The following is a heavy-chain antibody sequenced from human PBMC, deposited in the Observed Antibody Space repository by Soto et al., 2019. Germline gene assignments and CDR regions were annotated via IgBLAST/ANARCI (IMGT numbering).Heavy chain of an antibody. J-gene: IGHJ6*02. CDR3: ARGQLVWYGDLTPYHRDMDV. CDR2: ISHDGGT. Sequence: QVQLQQWGAGLLRPSETLSFTCAFYGGSFDDFYWSWVRQSPGKGLEWVGEISHDGGTNYSPSLARRVSISVDTSKNQFSLHLRSVTAADTGLYYCARGQLVWYGDLTPYHRDMDVWGQGTTVTVSS. CDR1: GGSFDDFY. D-gene: IGHD3-10*01. V-gene: IGHV4-34*02.